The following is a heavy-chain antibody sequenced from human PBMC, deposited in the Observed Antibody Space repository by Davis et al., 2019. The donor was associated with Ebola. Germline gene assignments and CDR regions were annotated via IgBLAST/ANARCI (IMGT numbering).Heavy chain of an antibody. CDR3: AKDLGYCSSTSCYNFDY. CDR1: GFTFSSYG. Sequence: PGGSLRLSCAASGFTFSSYGMHWVRQAPGKGLEWVAVISYDGSNKYYADSVKGRFTISRDNSKNTLYLQMNSLRAEDTAMYYCAKDLGYCSSTSCYNFDYWGQGTLVTVSS. CDR2: ISYDGSNK. V-gene: IGHV3-30*18. J-gene: IGHJ4*02. D-gene: IGHD2-2*01.